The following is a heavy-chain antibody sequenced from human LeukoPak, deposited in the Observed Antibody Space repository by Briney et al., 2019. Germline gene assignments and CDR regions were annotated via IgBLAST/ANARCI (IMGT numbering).Heavy chain of an antibody. Sequence: GGSLRLSCAASGFTFSSYAMHWVRQAPGKGLEWVAVISYDGSNKYYADSVKGRFTISRDNSKNTLYLQMNSLRAEDTAVYYCARTGEGNRYYDSSGNYPDYWGQGTLVTVSS. CDR3: ARTGEGNRYYDSSGNYPDY. V-gene: IGHV3-30-3*01. J-gene: IGHJ4*02. CDR2: ISYDGSNK. CDR1: GFTFSSYA. D-gene: IGHD3-22*01.